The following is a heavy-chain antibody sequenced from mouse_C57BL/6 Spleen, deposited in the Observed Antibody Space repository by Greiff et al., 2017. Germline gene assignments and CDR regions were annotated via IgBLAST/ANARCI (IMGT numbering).Heavy chain of an antibody. V-gene: IGHV5-4*01. CDR1: GFTFSSYA. CDR3: ARDSDGYYGY. D-gene: IGHD2-3*01. CDR2: ISDGGSYT. Sequence: VQLKESGGGLVKPGGSLKLSCAASGFTFSSYAMSWVRQTPEKRLEWVATISDGGSYTYYPDNVKGRFTISRDNAKNNLYLQMSHLKSEDTAMYYCARDSDGYYGYWGQGTTLTVSS. J-gene: IGHJ2*01.